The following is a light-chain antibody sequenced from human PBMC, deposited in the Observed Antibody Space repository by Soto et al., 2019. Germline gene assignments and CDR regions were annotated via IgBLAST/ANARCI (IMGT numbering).Light chain of an antibody. J-gene: IGKJ4*01. Sequence: ETGFSQSPSTVTLSPGERATLSCRASQSVRSYLAWYQQKPGQAPRLLIYDASNRASGIPARFSGSGSGTDFTLTISSLEPEDCAVYYCHQLSNSLSFGGGAKVDIK. CDR1: QSVRSY. CDR2: DAS. CDR3: HQLSNSLS. V-gene: IGKV3-11*01.